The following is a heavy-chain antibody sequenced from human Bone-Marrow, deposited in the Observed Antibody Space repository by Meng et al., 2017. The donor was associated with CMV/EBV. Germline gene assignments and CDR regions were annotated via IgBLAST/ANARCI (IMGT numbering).Heavy chain of an antibody. V-gene: IGHV4-4*02. CDR3: ARDRSGGDAYQI. Sequence: SETLSLTCAVSGGSISSSNWWSWVRQPPGKGLEWIGEIYHSGSTNYNPSLKSRVTISVDTSKNQFSLKLSSMTAADTAVYYCARDRSGGDAYQIWGQGTMVTVSS. CDR1: GGSISSSNW. J-gene: IGHJ3*02. CDR2: IYHSGST. D-gene: IGHD1-26*01.